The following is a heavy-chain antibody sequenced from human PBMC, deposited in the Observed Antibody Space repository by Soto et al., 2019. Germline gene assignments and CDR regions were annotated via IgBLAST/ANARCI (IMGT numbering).Heavy chain of an antibody. CDR3: ARGGGSYIFSGAFDI. V-gene: IGHV3-30-3*01. D-gene: IGHD1-26*01. J-gene: IGHJ3*02. Sequence: SLRLSCAASGFTFSSYAMHWVRQAPGKGLEWVAVISYDGSNKYYADSVKGRFTISRDNSKNTLYLQMNSLRAEDTAVYYCARGGGSYIFSGAFDIWGQGTMVTVS. CDR2: ISYDGSNK. CDR1: GFTFSSYA.